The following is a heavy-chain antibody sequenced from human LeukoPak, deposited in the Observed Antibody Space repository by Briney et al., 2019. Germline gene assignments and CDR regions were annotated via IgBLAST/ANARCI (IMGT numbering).Heavy chain of an antibody. CDR2: ISGSGGST. CDR1: GFTFSSYA. J-gene: IGHJ6*02. D-gene: IGHD6-13*01. Sequence: GRSLRLSCAASGFTFSSYAMSWVRQAPGKGLEWVSAISGSGGSTYYADSVKGRFTISRDNSKNTLYLQMNSLRAEDTAVYYCAKGISGAAAGLRGMDVWGQGTTVTVSS. CDR3: AKGISGAAAGLRGMDV. V-gene: IGHV3-23*01.